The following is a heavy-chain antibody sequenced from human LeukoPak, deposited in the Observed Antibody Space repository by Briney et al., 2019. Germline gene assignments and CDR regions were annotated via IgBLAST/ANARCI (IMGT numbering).Heavy chain of an antibody. J-gene: IGHJ3*02. CDR1: RGTFSSYG. CDR3: ARGSREYYYDSSAKGGAFDI. Sequence: SVKVSCKASRGTFSSYGVSWVRQAPGQGLEWMGRIIPIFGTANYAQKFQGRVTITTDESTSTAYMELSSLRSEDTAVYYRARGSREYYYDSSAKGGAFDIWGQGTMVTVSS. D-gene: IGHD3-22*01. V-gene: IGHV1-69*05. CDR2: IIPIFGTA.